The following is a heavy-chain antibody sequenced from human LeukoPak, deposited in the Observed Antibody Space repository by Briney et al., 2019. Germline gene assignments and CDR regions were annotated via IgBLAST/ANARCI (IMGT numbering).Heavy chain of an antibody. CDR3: AREVDGKIDY. CDR2: IILICGTA. D-gene: IGHD2-15*01. V-gene: IGHV1-69*05. J-gene: IGHJ4*02. CDR1: GGTFSSYA. Sequence: SVKVSCQASGGTFSSYAISWVRQAPGQGLEWMGVIILICGTANYAQQFQGRVTITTEESTSTAYLELSSLRSEDTAVYYCAREVDGKIDYWGQGTLVTVSS.